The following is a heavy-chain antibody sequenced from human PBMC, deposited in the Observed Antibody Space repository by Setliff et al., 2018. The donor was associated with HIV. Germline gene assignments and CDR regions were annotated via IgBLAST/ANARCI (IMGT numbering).Heavy chain of an antibody. V-gene: IGHV1-8*01. D-gene: IGHD3-10*01. J-gene: IGHJ5*02. CDR2: LTPHSGDT. Sequence: ASVKVSCKASGYTFLNYDINWLRQAPGQGLEWMGRLTPHSGDTISADRFQGRLVMTTNTSTTTAFMELSSLRSDDTALYFCARGWGLWFGQLSILPLDPWGQGTLGTVS. CDR3: ARGWGLWFGQLSILPLDP. CDR1: GYTFLNYD.